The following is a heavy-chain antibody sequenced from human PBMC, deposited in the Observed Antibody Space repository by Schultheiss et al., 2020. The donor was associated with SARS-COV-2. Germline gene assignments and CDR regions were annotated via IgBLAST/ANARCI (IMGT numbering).Heavy chain of an antibody. Sequence: LRLSCTVSGGSISSGGYYWSWIRQHPGKGLEWIGYIYYSGSTYYNPSLKSRVTISVDTSKNQFSLKLSSVTAADTAVYYCARVEAAAGNFDYWGQGTLVTVSS. V-gene: IGHV4-31*03. J-gene: IGHJ4*02. CDR1: GGSISSGGYY. D-gene: IGHD6-13*01. CDR3: ARVEAAAGNFDY. CDR2: IYYSGST.